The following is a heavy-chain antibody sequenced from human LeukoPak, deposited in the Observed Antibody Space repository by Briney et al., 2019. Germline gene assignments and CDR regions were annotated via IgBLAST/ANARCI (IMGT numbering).Heavy chain of an antibody. Sequence: ASVKVSCKVSGSTLTELSMYWVRQAPGEGLEWMGGFDPEDGEPIYAQKFQGRVTMTEDTSTDTVHMELSSLRSEDTAVYYCATDFLGFDPWGQGTLVTVSS. J-gene: IGHJ5*02. CDR1: GSTLTELS. D-gene: IGHD2/OR15-2a*01. CDR3: ATDFLGFDP. CDR2: FDPEDGEP. V-gene: IGHV1-24*01.